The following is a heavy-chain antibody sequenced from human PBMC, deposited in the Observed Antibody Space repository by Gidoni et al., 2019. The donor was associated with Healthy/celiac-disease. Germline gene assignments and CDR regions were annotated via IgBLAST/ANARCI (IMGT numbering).Heavy chain of an antibody. J-gene: IGHJ4*02. CDR2: IYYSGST. D-gene: IGHD1-1*01. CDR1: GGSISSSSYY. CDR3: ARQGAYRLKYNWNDGGFDY. V-gene: IGHV4-39*01. Sequence: QLQLQESGPGLVKPSETLSLTCTVSGGSISSSSYYWGWIRQPPGKLLEWIGSIYYSGSTYYNPSLKSRVTISVDTSKNQFSLKLSSVTAADTAVYYCARQGAYRLKYNWNDGGFDYWGQGTLVTVSS.